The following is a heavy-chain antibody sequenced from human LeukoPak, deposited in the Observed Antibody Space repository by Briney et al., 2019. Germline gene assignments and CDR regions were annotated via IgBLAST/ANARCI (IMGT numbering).Heavy chain of an antibody. D-gene: IGHD3-3*01. CDR2: IYTSGST. V-gene: IGHV4-4*09. J-gene: IGHJ5*02. CDR3: ARRTWSGYHNWFDP. Sequence: SETLSLTCTVSGGSISSYYWSWIRQPPGKGLEGMGYIYTSGSTNYNPSLKSRVTISVDTSKNQFSLKLSSVTAADTAVYYCARRTWSGYHNWFDPWGQGTLVTVSS. CDR1: GGSISSYY.